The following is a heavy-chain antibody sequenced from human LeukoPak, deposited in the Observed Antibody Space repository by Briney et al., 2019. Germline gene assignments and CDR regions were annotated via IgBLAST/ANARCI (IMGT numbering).Heavy chain of an antibody. CDR1: GGSISSYY. CDR2: IYTSGST. D-gene: IGHD3-10*01. CDR3: ARGRYYYGSGMGFDY. J-gene: IGHJ4*02. V-gene: IGHV4-4*07. Sequence: SETLSLTCTVSGGSISSYYWSWIRQPAGKGLEWIGRIYTSGSTNYNPSLKSRVTMSVDTSKNQFSLKLSSVTAADTAVYYCARGRYYYGSGMGFDYWGQGTLVTVSS.